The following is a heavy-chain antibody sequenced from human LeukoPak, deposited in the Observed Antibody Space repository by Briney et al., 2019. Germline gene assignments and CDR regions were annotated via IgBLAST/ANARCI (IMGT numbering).Heavy chain of an antibody. J-gene: IGHJ5*02. CDR1: GYTFTSYG. D-gene: IGHD6-13*01. CDR2: ISAYNGNT. CDR3: ARDVTAAGAGWFDP. V-gene: IGHV1-18*01. Sequence: ASVKVSCKASGYTFTSYGISWVRQAPGQGLEWMGWISAYNGNTNYAQKLQGRVTMTTDTSTSTAYMELRSLRSDDKAVYYCARDVTAAGAGWFDPWGQGTLVTVSS.